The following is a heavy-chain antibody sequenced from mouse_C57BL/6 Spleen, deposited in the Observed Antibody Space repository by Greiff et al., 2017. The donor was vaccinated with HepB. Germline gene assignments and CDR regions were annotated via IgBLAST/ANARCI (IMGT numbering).Heavy chain of an antibody. J-gene: IGHJ2*01. CDR1: GYTFTSYW. V-gene: IGHV1-50*01. CDR3: ARWGTPVVLDY. D-gene: IGHD1-1*01. Sequence: QVQLQQPGAELVKPGASVKLSCKASGYTFTSYWMQWVKQRPGQGLEWIGEIDPSDSYTNYNQKFKGKATLTVDTSSSTAYMQLSSLTSEDSAVYYCARWGTPVVLDYWGQGTTLTVSS. CDR2: IDPSDSYT.